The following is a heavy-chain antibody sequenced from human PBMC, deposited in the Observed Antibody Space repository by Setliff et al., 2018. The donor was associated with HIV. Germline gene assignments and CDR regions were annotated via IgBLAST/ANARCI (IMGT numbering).Heavy chain of an antibody. CDR1: GYSFTSYY. CDR2: INPSGGST. D-gene: IGHD3-10*01. J-gene: IGHJ4*02. V-gene: IGHV1-46*01. CDR3: ARDYYYYGSGSFGLDY. Sequence: ASVKASCKASGYSFTSYYMHWVRQAPGQGLEWMGIINPSGGSTSYAQKFQGRVTMTRDTSTSTAYMELSSLRSEDTAVYYCARDYYYYGSGSFGLDYWGQGTPVTVSS.